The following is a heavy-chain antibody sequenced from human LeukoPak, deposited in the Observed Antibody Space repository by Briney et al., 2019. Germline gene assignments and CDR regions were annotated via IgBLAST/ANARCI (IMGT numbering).Heavy chain of an antibody. V-gene: IGHV1-69*01. Sequence: ASVKVSCKASGGTFSSYAIGWVRQAPGQGLEWMGGIIPIFGTANYAQKFQGRVTITADESTSTAYMELSSLRSEDTAVYYCARASWVPSLGALDYWGQGTLVTVSS. CDR3: ARASWVPSLGALDY. D-gene: IGHD1-1*01. CDR2: IIPIFGTA. J-gene: IGHJ4*02. CDR1: GGTFSSYA.